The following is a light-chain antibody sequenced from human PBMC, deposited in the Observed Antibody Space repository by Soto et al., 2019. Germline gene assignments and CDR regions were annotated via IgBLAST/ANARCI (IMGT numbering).Light chain of an antibody. V-gene: IGKV3D-15*01. CDR2: GIS. CDR1: QSVRNNY. J-gene: IGKJ4*01. CDR3: QQYSAWPLT. Sequence: EIVMTQSPATLSVPPDERVTLSCRASQSVRNNYLPWYQQKPGQAPRLLIYGISSRATGIPDRFSGSGSGTEFTLTISRLQSEDYAVYYCQQYSAWPLTFGGGTKVEIK.